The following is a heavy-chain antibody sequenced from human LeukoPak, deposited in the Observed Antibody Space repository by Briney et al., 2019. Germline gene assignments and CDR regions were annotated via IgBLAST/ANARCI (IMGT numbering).Heavy chain of an antibody. CDR1: GGTFSIYA. J-gene: IGHJ4*02. CDR2: IIPIFGTA. CDR3: ARAPASGSYGYYFDY. V-gene: IGHV1-69*05. Sequence: ASVKVSCKASGGTFSIYAISWVRQAPGQGLEWMGRIIPIFGTANYTQKFQGRVTITTDESTSTAYMELSSLRSEDTAVYYCARAPASGSYGYYFDYWGQGTLVTVSS. D-gene: IGHD1-26*01.